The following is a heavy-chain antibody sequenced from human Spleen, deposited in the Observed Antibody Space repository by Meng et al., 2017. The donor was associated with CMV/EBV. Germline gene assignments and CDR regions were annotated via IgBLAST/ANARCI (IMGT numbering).Heavy chain of an antibody. CDR3: ARELPGPRGYYYGMDV. Sequence: GESLKISCAASGFTFSSYEMNWVRQAPGKGLEWVSYISSSGSTIYYADSVKGRFTISRDNAKNSLYLQMNSLRAEDTAVYYCARELPGPRGYYYGMDVWGQGTTVTVSS. J-gene: IGHJ6*02. CDR1: GFTFSSYE. V-gene: IGHV3-48*03. D-gene: IGHD7-27*01. CDR2: ISSSGSTI.